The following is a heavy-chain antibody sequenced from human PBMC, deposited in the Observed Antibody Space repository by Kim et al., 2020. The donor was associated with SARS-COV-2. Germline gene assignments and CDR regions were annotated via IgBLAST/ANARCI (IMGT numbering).Heavy chain of an antibody. CDR3: AKDSRRGGY. CDR2: YI. V-gene: IGHV3-21*01. Sequence: YIYYADSVKGRFTITRDNDKNALYLQMNSLRAEDTAVYYCAKDSRRGGYWGQGTLVTVSS. J-gene: IGHJ4*02. D-gene: IGHD2-15*01.